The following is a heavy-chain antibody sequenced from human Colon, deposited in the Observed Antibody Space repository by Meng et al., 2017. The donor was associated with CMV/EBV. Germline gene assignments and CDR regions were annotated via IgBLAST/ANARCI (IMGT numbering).Heavy chain of an antibody. CDR3: ATEARDTTAHGT. CDR1: GGSISSTSYY. V-gene: IGHV4-39*07. Sequence: GSLRLSCTVSGGSISSTSYYWGWIRQSPGKGLEWIGTIYFMGATRYNPSLQSRVTLSVDTTNNKFSLKVRSVTAADTAVYYCATEARDTTAHGTWGQGAVVTVSS. D-gene: IGHD1-1*01. CDR2: IYFMGAT. J-gene: IGHJ4*02.